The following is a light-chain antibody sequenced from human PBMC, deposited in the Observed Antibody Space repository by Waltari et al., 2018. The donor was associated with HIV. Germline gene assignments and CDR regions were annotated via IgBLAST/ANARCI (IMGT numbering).Light chain of an antibody. J-gene: IGLJ2*01. CDR3: VTWDSNVQILL. Sequence: VSWYQHIPGTCPKLLLYDNHQRHAGVPERFSASKTGTSASLDITGLQTADEADYYCVTWDSNVQILLFGGGTKVTVL. V-gene: IGLV1-51*01. CDR2: DNH.